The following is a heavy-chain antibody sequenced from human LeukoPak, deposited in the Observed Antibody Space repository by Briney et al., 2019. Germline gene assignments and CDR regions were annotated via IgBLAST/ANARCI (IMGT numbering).Heavy chain of an antibody. CDR3: ARATFYFYMAV. Sequence: SETLSLTCTVAGGYITTYYWTWIRQTPGKGLEWIGYIYYGGNTNYNPSLNSRVTISVDTSKSQISLNLSSVTAADTATYYCARATFYFYMAVWGKGTTVIVPS. V-gene: IGHV4-59*01. CDR1: GGYITTYY. J-gene: IGHJ6*03. CDR2: IYYGGNT.